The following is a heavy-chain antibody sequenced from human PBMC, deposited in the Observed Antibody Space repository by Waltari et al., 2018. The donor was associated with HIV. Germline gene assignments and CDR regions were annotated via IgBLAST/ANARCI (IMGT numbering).Heavy chain of an antibody. CDR2: IYWNDEK. CDR1: GFSLSTRGVG. J-gene: IGHJ4*02. CDR3: AHRGVDYSSDWFVLGYYFDY. Sequence: QITLKESGPTLVKPTQTLTLTCTFSGFSLSTRGVGVGWIRQPPGKALECVALIYWNDEKGYSPSLRSRLTITKDTSKNQVVLKMTNMDPVDTGTYYCAHRGVDYSSDWFVLGYYFDYWGQGTLVTISS. D-gene: IGHD6-19*01. V-gene: IGHV2-5*01.